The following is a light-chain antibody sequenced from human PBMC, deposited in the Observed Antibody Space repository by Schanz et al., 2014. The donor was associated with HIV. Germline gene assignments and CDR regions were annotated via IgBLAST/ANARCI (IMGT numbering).Light chain of an antibody. V-gene: IGKV1-33*01. Sequence: DIQMTQSPSSLSASVGDRVTITCQARQDISNYLNWYQQKPGKAPKLLIYDASNLETGVPSRFSGGGSGTDFTFTISSLQPEDIAIYYCQQYDNLLRGSFGGGTKVQ. CDR1: QDISNY. CDR2: DAS. CDR3: QQYDNLLRGS. J-gene: IGKJ4*01.